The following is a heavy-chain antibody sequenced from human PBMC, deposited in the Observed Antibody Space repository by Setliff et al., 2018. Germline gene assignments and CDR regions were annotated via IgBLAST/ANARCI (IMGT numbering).Heavy chain of an antibody. V-gene: IGHV1-46*01. CDR2: INPGGLTS. CDR1: GYSFTSHY. CDR3: ARINFYVSSGYYYAPDY. D-gene: IGHD3-22*01. Sequence: ASVKVSCKTSGYSFTSHYMHWVRQAPGQGLEWMGIINPGGLTSSSTQKFEGRVTMTRDTSTSTAYMELKSLRSDDTAVYYCARINFYVSSGYYYAPDYWGQGTLVTVSS. J-gene: IGHJ4*02.